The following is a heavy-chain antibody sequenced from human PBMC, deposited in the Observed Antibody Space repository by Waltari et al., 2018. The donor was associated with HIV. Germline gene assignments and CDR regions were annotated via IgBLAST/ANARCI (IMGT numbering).Heavy chain of an antibody. CDR3: AKGGDSSGYHFDY. Sequence: QVQLVESGGGVVQPGRSLRLSCAASGFTFSSYGMHWVRQAPGKGLEWVAVISYDGSNKYYADSVKGRFTIARDNSKNTLYLQMNSLRAEDTAVYYCAKGGDSSGYHFDYWGQGTLVTVSS. D-gene: IGHD3-22*01. CDR2: ISYDGSNK. V-gene: IGHV3-30*18. J-gene: IGHJ4*02. CDR1: GFTFSSYG.